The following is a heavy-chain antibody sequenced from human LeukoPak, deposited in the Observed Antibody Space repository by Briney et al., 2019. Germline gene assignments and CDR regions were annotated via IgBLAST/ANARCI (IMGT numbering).Heavy chain of an antibody. D-gene: IGHD2-15*01. CDR3: AWVSQIDCSGGSCHDYGRWFDP. CDR1: GGSISSYY. J-gene: IGHJ5*02. V-gene: IGHV4-59*01. Sequence: SETLSLTCTVSGGSISSYYWSWIRQPPGKGLEWIGYIYYSGSTNYNPSLKSRVTISVDTSKNQFSLKLSSVTAADTAVYYCAWVSQIDCSGGSCHDYGRWFDPWGQGTLVTVSS. CDR2: IYYSGST.